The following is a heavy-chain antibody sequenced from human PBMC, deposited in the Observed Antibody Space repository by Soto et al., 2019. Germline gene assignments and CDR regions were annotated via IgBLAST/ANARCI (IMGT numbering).Heavy chain of an antibody. Sequence: PGESLKISCKGSGYSFTSYWIGWVRQMPGKGLEWMGIIYPGDSDTRYSPSFQGQVTISADKSISTAYLQWSSLKASDTAMYYCARQRGIAAAGPGYYGMDVWGQGTTVTVSS. D-gene: IGHD6-13*01. CDR2: IYPGDSDT. CDR3: ARQRGIAAAGPGYYGMDV. CDR1: GYSFTSYW. V-gene: IGHV5-51*01. J-gene: IGHJ6*02.